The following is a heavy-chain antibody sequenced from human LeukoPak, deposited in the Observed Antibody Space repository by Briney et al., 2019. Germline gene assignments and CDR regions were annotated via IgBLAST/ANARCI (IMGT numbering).Heavy chain of an antibody. CDR1: GVSFSGYY. J-gene: IGHJ3*02. Sequence: PSETLSLTCAVYGVSFSGYYWSWIRQPPGKGLEWIGEINHSGSTNYYPSLKSRVAISVDTSKNQCALKLSSVTAADTAVYYCARGLVGRWQWLVHDGFDIWGQGTMVTVSS. CDR3: ARGLVGRWQWLVHDGFDI. V-gene: IGHV4-34*01. CDR2: INHSGST. D-gene: IGHD6-19*01.